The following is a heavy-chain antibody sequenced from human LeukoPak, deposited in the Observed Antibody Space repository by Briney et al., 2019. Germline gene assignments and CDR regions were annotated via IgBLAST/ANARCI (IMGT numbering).Heavy chain of an antibody. CDR1: GFTFSDYY. CDR2: ISSSGSTI. D-gene: IGHD3-22*01. CDR3: AGGAHYYDSSGYVY. J-gene: IGHJ4*02. V-gene: IGHV3-11*01. Sequence: PGGSLRLSCAASGFTFSDYYMSWIRQAPGKGLEWVSYISSSGSTIYYADSVKGRFTTSRDNAKNSLYLQMNSLRAEDTAVYYCAGGAHYYDSSGYVYWGQGTLVTVSS.